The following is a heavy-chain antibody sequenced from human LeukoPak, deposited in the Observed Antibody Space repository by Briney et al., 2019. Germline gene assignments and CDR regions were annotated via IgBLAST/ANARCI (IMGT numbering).Heavy chain of an antibody. V-gene: IGHV3-23*01. Sequence: PGGSVTLFCAASGFTFSNYVMNWVRQSPGKGLEWVSAISGSGGSTYFADSVKGRFTISRDNSKNTLSLQMNSLRAEDTAVYYCAKGPMSGSHYDFDYWGQGILVTVSS. J-gene: IGHJ4*02. CDR2: ISGSGGST. D-gene: IGHD1-26*01. CDR3: AKGPMSGSHYDFDY. CDR1: GFTFSNYV.